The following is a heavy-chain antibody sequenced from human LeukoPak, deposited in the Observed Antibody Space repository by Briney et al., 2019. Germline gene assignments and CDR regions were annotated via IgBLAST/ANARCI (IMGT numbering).Heavy chain of an antibody. CDR3: ARQYWGTLVVFDY. CDR1: GFTFSSYA. CDR2: ISYDGSNK. D-gene: IGHD3-22*01. V-gene: IGHV3-30-3*01. J-gene: IGHJ4*02. Sequence: GGSLRLSCAASGFTFSSYAMHWVRQAPGKGLEWVAVISYDGSNKYYADSVKGRFTISRDNSKNTLYLQMNSLRAEDTAVYYCARQYWGTLVVFDYWGQGTLVTVSS.